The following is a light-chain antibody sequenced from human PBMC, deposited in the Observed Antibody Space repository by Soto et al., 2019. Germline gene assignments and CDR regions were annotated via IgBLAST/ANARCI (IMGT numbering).Light chain of an antibody. CDR1: SSNIGAGYH. Sequence: QSVLSQPPSVSLAPGQRVTISCTGSSSNIGAGYHVHWYQQLPGAAPKLLIFGDSNRPSGVPDRFSGSKSGTSASLAITGLQADDEADYYCQSSDSRLSGSDVFGTGTKVTVL. V-gene: IGLV1-40*01. CDR2: GDS. CDR3: QSSDSRLSGSDV. J-gene: IGLJ1*01.